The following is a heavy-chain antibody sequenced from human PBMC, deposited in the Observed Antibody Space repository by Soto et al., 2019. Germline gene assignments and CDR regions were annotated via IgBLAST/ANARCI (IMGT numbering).Heavy chain of an antibody. CDR2: IYYSGST. D-gene: IGHD6-6*01. CDR3: ARLGYSSSSGYWYFDL. CDR1: GGSISSSSYY. V-gene: IGHV4-39*01. Sequence: QLQLQESGPGLVKPSETLSLTCTVSGGSISSSSYYWGWIRQPPGKGLEWIGSIYYSGSTYYNPSLKGRVTISVDTSKNQFSLKLSSVTAADTAVYYCARLGYSSSSGYWYFDLWGRGTLVTVSS. J-gene: IGHJ2*01.